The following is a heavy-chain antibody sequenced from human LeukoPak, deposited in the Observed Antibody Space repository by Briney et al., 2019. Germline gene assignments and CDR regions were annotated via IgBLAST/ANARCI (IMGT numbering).Heavy chain of an antibody. CDR2: IYISGNT. J-gene: IGHJ3*02. CDR1: GGSTSRGSYY. V-gene: IGHV4-61*02. D-gene: IGHD1-26*01. CDR3: ARVVDGSSGTFDI. Sequence: PSQTLSLTCTVSGGSTSRGSYYWSWIRQPAGKGLEWIGRIYISGNTNYNPSLKSRVTILLDMSNNQFSLKLSSVTAADTAVYYCARVVDGSSGTFDIWGQGTMVTVSS.